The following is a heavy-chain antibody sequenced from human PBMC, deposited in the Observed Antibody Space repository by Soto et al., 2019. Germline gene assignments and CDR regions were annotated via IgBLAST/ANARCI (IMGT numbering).Heavy chain of an antibody. D-gene: IGHD6-6*01. CDR3: ARGNGQLAREGYGMDV. Sequence: GESLKISCKGSGYSFTSYWIGWVRQMPGKGLEWMGIIYPGDSDTRYSPSFQGQVTISADKSISTAYLQWSSLKASDTAMYYCARGNGQLAREGYGMDVWGQGTKVTVSS. CDR2: IYPGDSDT. J-gene: IGHJ6*02. CDR1: GYSFTSYW. V-gene: IGHV5-51*01.